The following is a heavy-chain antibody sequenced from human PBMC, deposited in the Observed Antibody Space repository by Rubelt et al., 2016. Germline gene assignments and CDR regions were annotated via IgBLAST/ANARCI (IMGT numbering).Heavy chain of an antibody. Sequence: IPILGIANYAQKFQGRVTITADKSTSTAYMELSSLRSEDTAVYYCARVAYYDFWSGWEMQIDYWGQGTLVTVSS. D-gene: IGHD3-3*01. J-gene: IGHJ4*02. CDR2: IPILGIA. CDR3: ARVAYYDFWSGWEMQIDY. V-gene: IGHV1-69*04.